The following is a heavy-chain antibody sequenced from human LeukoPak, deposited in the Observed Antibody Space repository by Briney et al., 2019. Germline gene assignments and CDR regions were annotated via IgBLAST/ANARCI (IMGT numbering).Heavy chain of an antibody. J-gene: IGHJ4*02. D-gene: IGHD2-21*02. CDR2: IYYSGST. V-gene: IGHV4-59*01. CDR3: ARDRDCHFDY. Sequence: SETLSLTCSVSGGSISSYYWSWIRQPPGKGLEWIGYIYYSGSTNYNPSLKRRLTISVDTSKNQFSLKLSSVTAADTAVYYCARDRDCHFDYWGQGTLVTVSS. CDR1: GGSISSYY.